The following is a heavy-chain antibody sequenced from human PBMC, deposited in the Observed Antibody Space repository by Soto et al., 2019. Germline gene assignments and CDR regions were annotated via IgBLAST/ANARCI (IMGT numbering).Heavy chain of an antibody. J-gene: IGHJ5*02. CDR2: INPNSGGT. V-gene: IGHV1-2*04. CDR1: GYTFTGYY. Sequence: ASVKVSCKASGYTFTGYYMHWVRQAPGQGLEWMGWINPNSGGTNYAQKFQGWVTMTRDTSISTAYMELSRLRSDDTAVYYCARGESLRFLEWLNWFDPWGQGTLVTAPQ. CDR3: ARGESLRFLEWLNWFDP. D-gene: IGHD3-3*01.